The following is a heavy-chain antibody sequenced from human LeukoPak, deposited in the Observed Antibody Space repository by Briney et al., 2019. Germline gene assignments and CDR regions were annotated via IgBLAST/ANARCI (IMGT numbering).Heavy chain of an antibody. CDR3: ARGNSDISGYPVFDS. Sequence: PGGSLRLSCAASGFTFSDYYMSWVRQAPGQGLEWISYISISGFTIYYADSVKGRFDISRDNADNSLYLELNSLRAEDTSVYYCARGNSDISGYPVFDSWGQGTLVTVSS. V-gene: IGHV3-11*01. D-gene: IGHD3-22*01. CDR1: GFTFSDYY. CDR2: ISISGFTI. J-gene: IGHJ4*02.